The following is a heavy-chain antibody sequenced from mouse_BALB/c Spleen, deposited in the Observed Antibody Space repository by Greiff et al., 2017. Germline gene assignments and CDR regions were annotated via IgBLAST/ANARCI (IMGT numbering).Heavy chain of an antibody. CDR1: GYSFTSYW. Sequence: VQLQQSGTVLARPGASVKMSCKASGYSFTSYWMHWVKQRPGQGLEWIGAIYPGNSDTSYNQKFKGKAKLTAVTSASTAYMELSSLTNEDSAVYYCTRFYYGNYSYAMDYWGQGTSVTVSS. CDR2: IYPGNSDT. CDR3: TRFYYGNYSYAMDY. V-gene: IGHV1-5*01. D-gene: IGHD2-1*01. J-gene: IGHJ4*01.